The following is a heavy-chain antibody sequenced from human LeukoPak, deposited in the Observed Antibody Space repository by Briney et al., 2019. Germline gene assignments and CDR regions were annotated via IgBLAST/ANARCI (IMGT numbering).Heavy chain of an antibody. V-gene: IGHV1-18*01. CDR2: ISAYNGNT. CDR3: ARDLRAVAGTQFGY. D-gene: IGHD6-19*01. Sequence: ASVKVSCKASAYTFTSYGISWVRQAPGQGLEWMGWISAYNGNTNYAQKLQGRVTMTTDTSTSTAYMELRSLRSDDTAVYYCARDLRAVAGTQFGYWGQGTLVTVSS. J-gene: IGHJ4*02. CDR1: AYTFTSYG.